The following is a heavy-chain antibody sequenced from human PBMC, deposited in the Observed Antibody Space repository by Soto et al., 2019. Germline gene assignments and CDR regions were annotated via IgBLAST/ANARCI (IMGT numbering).Heavy chain of an antibody. J-gene: IGHJ4*02. CDR1: GFSFTTKGVA. D-gene: IGHD6-25*01. Sequence: QITLRESGPTLLKPTETLTLTCSFSGFSFTTKGVAVGWIRQPPSKALEWLALIYWDGDKRYNPALKSRVTITKVSSKNEVVLTMTNLEPLDTGTYYCARIRFSSGDVHYWGRGTLVSVSS. CDR2: IYWDGDK. CDR3: ARIRFSSGDVHY. V-gene: IGHV2-5*02.